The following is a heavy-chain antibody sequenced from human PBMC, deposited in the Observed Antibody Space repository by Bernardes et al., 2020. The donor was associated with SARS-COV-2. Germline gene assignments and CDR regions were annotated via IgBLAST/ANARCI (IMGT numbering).Heavy chain of an antibody. J-gene: IGHJ4*03. CDR2: IFIYNNKT. CDR3: ARDRGTGWYPPDY. CDR1: GYSFPNYG. Sequence: ASVKVSCKASGYSFPNYGISWVRQAPGQGLEWMGWIFIYNNKTIFAQKFQGRVTMSTDTSTNIAYMELRSLRSDDTAVYYCARDRGTGWYPPDYWGQGTTVTVSS. V-gene: IGHV1-18*01. D-gene: IGHD6-19*01.